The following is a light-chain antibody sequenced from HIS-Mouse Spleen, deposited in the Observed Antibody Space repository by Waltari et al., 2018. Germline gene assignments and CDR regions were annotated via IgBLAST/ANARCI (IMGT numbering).Light chain of an antibody. J-gene: IGLJ2*01. Sequence: SYELTQPPSVSVSPGQTASITCSGDKLGDNYACWYQQKPGQSPGLVIYQDSKRPSGIPERFSGSNSGNTATLTISGTQAMDEADYYCQAWDSSTGVFGGGTKLTVL. CDR2: QDS. V-gene: IGLV3-1*01. CDR1: KLGDNY. CDR3: QAWDSSTGV.